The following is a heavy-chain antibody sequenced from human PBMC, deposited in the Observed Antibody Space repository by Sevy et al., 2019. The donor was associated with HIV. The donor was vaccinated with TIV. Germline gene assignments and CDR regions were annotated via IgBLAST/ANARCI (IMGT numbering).Heavy chain of an antibody. CDR1: GFTFSNYA. V-gene: IGHV3-23*01. CDR2: FSFGCGKI. Sequence: GGSLRLSCAASGFTFSNYAMRWVRQAPGKGLEWVSTFSFGCGKINYADSVKGRFTISRDNSKNTLYLQMNSLRAEDTALYYCAREDCSKPQDYWGQGTLVTVSS. D-gene: IGHD2-15*01. CDR3: AREDCSKPQDY. J-gene: IGHJ4*02.